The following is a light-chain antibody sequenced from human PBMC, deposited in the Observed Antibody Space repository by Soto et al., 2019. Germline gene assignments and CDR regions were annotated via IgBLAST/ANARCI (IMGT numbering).Light chain of an antibody. CDR3: QHSDSIPPYT. CDR1: QSTSSY. Sequence: DIQMTQSPSSLSASVGDRVTITCRASQSTSSYLNWYQQKPGKAPKLLIYAASSLQSGVPSRFSGSGSGIDFPLTISSLQPEDFATYYCQHSDSIPPYTFGHGTKLEIK. J-gene: IGKJ2*01. V-gene: IGKV1-39*01. CDR2: AAS.